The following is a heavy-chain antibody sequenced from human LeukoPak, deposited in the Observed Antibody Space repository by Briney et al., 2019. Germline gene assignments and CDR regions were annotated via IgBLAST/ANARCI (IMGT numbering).Heavy chain of an antibody. D-gene: IGHD6-13*01. CDR2: IYSGGST. Sequence: GGSLRLSCAASGSTFSDYYMSWVRQAPGKGLEWVSVIYSGGSTYYADSVKGRFTISRDNSKNTLYLQMNSLRAEDTAVYYCAGFGGSWYTFDYWGQGTLVTVSS. J-gene: IGHJ4*02. CDR3: AGFGGSWYTFDY. CDR1: GSTFSDYY. V-gene: IGHV3-66*01.